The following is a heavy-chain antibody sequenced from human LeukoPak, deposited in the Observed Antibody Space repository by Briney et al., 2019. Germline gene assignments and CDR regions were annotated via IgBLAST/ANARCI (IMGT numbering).Heavy chain of an antibody. CDR3: ASGYSTDFDY. CDR2: IIPILGIA. J-gene: IGHJ4*02. Sequence: GASVKVSCKASGYTFTGHYMHWVRQAPGQGLEWMGRIIPILGIANYAQKFQGRVTITADKSTSTAYMELSSLRSEDTAVYYFASGYSTDFDYWGQGTLVTVSS. D-gene: IGHD5-18*01. V-gene: IGHV1-69*02. CDR1: GYTFTGHY.